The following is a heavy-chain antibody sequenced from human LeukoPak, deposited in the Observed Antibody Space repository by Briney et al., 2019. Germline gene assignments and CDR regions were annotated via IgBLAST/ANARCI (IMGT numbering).Heavy chain of an antibody. V-gene: IGHV4-39*01. CDR3: ARGTQKLGSRRSFDY. D-gene: IGHD6-13*01. CDR2: IYYSGST. CDR1: GGSISSSSNY. Sequence: SETLTLTCAVSGGSISSSSNYGGRIRQPPGKGLEWIGSIYYSGSTYYDPSLKSRVTISVDTSKNQFSLRLSSVTAADTAVYYCARGTQKLGSRRSFDYWGQR. J-gene: IGHJ4*02.